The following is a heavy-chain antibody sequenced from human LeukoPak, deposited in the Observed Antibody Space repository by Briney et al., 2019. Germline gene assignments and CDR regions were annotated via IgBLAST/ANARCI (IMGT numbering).Heavy chain of an antibody. D-gene: IGHD3-3*02. CDR2: ISAYNGNT. CDR3: ARGVSIRGLPPRWSDP. V-gene: IGHV1-18*01. Sequence: ASVKVSCKASYDTFINYGISWVRQAPGQGLEWMGWISAYNGNTNYAQKLQGRVTMTTDTSTSTAYMELRSLRSDDTAVYYCARGVSIRGLPPRWSDPWGQGTLVTVSS. J-gene: IGHJ5*02. CDR1: YDTFINYG.